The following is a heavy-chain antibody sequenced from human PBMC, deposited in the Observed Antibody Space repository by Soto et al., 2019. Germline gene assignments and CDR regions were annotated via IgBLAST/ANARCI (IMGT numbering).Heavy chain of an antibody. J-gene: IGHJ4*02. CDR3: ARDGEGF. Sequence: RGSLRLSCSASVFTFSSNWMHWVRRVPGRGLVWVSRINTDGSITDYVDSVKGRFTISRDNAKNTLYLQMNSLRVEDTAVYYCARDGEGFWGQGTLVTVSS. V-gene: IGHV3-74*01. CDR1: VFTFSSNW. CDR2: INTDGSIT. D-gene: IGHD2-21*01.